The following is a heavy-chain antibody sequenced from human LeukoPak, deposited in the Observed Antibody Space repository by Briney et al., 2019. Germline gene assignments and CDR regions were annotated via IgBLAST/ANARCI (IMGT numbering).Heavy chain of an antibody. CDR3: ARSHGGITIRNWFDP. CDR1: GYTFIGYY. J-gene: IGHJ5*02. CDR2: INPNSGGT. Sequence: ASVKVSCKASGYTFIGYYMHWVRQAPGQGLEWMGWINPNSGGTNYAQKFQGRVTMTRDTSISTAYMELSRLRSDDTAVYYCARSHGGITIRNWFDPWGQGTLVTVSS. V-gene: IGHV1-2*02. D-gene: IGHD3-3*01.